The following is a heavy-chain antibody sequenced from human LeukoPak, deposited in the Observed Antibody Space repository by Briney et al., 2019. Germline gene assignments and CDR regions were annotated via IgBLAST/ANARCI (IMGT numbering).Heavy chain of an antibody. J-gene: IGHJ2*01. V-gene: IGHV3-74*01. CDR2: INSDGTST. CDR3: AKPYYCDSSGHWCFDL. CDR1: GFTFSNYW. Sequence: PGGSLRLSCAASGFTFSNYWMHWVRHAPGKGLTWVSHINSDGTSTTYADSVKGRFTISRDNAKNTLYLQMNSLRAEDPAVYYCAKPYYCDSSGHWCFDLWGRGTLVTVSS. D-gene: IGHD3-22*01.